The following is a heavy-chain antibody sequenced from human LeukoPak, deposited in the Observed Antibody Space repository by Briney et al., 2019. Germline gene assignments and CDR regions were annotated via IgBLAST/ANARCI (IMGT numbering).Heavy chain of an antibody. V-gene: IGHV3-53*01. CDR1: GFTVSSNY. CDR3: ARDGIGGGGDPKAFDY. D-gene: IGHD2-21*02. J-gene: IGHJ4*02. Sequence: PGGSLRLFCGASGFTVSSNYMRWVRQAPGEGVEWGSVNNSGGSTYYADPVKGRFPIPRDNYKNTLYLQMNSLRAEDTAVYYCARDGIGGGGDPKAFDYWGQGTLVTVSS. CDR2: NNSGGST.